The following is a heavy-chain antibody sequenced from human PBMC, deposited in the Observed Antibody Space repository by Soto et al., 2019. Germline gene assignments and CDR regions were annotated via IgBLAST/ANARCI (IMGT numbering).Heavy chain of an antibody. J-gene: IGHJ6*02. CDR3: ARMYNSGFYRPEGDYYFYGLDV. CDR1: GASIRDYH. V-gene: IGHV4-4*07. Sequence: QVQLQESGPGLVKPSETLSVTCSGSGASIRDYHWSWIRQPAGRGLEWIGRMYISGSTKCNPSLRCRLTKSPDTPVNQFPLSLGSVPGADTPIYYCARMYNSGFYRPEGDYYFYGLDVWGQGTTVTVSS. CDR2: MYISGST. D-gene: IGHD6-19*01.